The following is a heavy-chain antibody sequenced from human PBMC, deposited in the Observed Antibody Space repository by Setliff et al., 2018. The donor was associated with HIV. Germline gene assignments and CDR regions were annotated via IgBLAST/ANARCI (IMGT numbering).Heavy chain of an antibody. CDR1: GGSIISSTYH. CDR3: ARRTAVAGHWNFDL. D-gene: IGHD6-19*01. V-gene: IGHV4-39*01. CDR2: IYYSGNT. J-gene: IGHJ2*01. Sequence: SETLSLTCAVSGGSIISSTYHCSWIRQPPGRGLEWTGDIYYSGNTYYNSSLKSRVTISVDTSKNQLSLKLSSVTATDTAVYYCARRTAVAGHWNFDLWGRGTLVTVSS.